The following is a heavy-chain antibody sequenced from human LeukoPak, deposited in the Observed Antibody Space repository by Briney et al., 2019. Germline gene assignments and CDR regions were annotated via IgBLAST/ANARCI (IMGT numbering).Heavy chain of an antibody. J-gene: IGHJ1*01. D-gene: IGHD6-6*01. V-gene: IGHV4-61*02. CDR1: GGSISSGSYY. CDR3: ARMYSSAYRAEYFHH. Sequence: SETLSLTCTVSGGSISSGSYYWSWIRQPAGKGLEWIGRIYTSGSTNYNPYLKSRVTMSVDPTTNQISLQLTSVTAADTAVYYCARMYSSAYRAEYFHHWSQGTLVTVSS. CDR2: IYTSGST.